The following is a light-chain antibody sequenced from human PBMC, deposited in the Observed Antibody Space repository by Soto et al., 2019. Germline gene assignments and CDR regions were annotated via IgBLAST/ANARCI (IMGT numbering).Light chain of an antibody. CDR3: QQRSNWPIT. CDR1: QSVINNY. V-gene: IGKV3D-20*02. J-gene: IGKJ5*01. Sequence: EIVLTQSPGTLSLSPGERATLSCRASQSVINNYLAWYQQKPGQAPRLLIYGASSRATGIADRFSGSGSGTDFTLTISRLEPEDFAVYYCQQRSNWPITFGQGTRLEIK. CDR2: GAS.